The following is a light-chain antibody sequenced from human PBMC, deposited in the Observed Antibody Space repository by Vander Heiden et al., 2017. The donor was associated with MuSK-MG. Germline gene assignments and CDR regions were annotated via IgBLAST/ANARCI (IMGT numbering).Light chain of an antibody. CDR2: DVS. CDR3: ASYTTTSALYV. J-gene: IGLJ1*01. V-gene: IGLV2-14*01. CDR1: SRNIGGYDY. Sequence: QSFLTQPASVSGSPGQSITISCSGTSRNIGGYDYVSWYQQSPGKAPKLIIYDVSNRPSGVSDRFSGSKSGNTASLTISGLHVDDEADYYCASYTTTSALYVFGSGTKVTVL.